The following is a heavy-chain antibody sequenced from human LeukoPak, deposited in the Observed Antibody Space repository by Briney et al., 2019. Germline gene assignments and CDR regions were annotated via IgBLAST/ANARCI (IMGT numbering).Heavy chain of an antibody. CDR3: ARHPEPGYCSSTSCHESYLDY. Sequence: GGSLRLSCAASGITSNNTWGSWVRQAPGKGLEWVSAIRGRGGRPYYADSVKGRFTISRDNSKNTLYLQMNSLRAEDTAVYYCARHPEPGYCSSTSCHESYLDYWGQGTMVTVSS. CDR1: GITSNNTW. D-gene: IGHD2-2*01. V-gene: IGHV3-23*01. CDR2: IRGRGGRP. J-gene: IGHJ4*02.